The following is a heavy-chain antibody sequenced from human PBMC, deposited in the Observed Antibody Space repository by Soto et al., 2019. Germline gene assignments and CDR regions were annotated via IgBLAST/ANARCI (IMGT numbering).Heavy chain of an antibody. J-gene: IGHJ6*01. CDR3: ARLISYYYHING. V-gene: IGHV1-18*01. CDR1: GYTFTTYD. D-gene: IGHD3-22*01. CDR2: ISAYNGNT. Sequence: QVKLVQSGGEVKKPGASVKVSCKASGYTFTTYDLSWVRQAPGQGLEWMGWISAYNGNTNYAQNLQGKVNMTTDTSTSTAYMELRSLRTNDTAVYFCARLISYYYHINGWGQGTTVTVSS.